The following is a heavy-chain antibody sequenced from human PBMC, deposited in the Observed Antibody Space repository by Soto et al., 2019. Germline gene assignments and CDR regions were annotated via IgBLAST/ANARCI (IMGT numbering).Heavy chain of an antibody. J-gene: IGHJ4*02. CDR3: ARYRRGAVAGYKLDN. D-gene: IGHD6-13*01. Sequence: KPSETLSLTCTVSGGSLSSNYWTWIRQPPGKGLEWIGYVYNSGSTNYNPSLKSRVTISEDTSKSQFSLKVNSMTAADTAVYYCARYRRGAVAGYKLDNWGQGILVTVSS. CDR1: GGSLSSNY. CDR2: VYNSGST. V-gene: IGHV4-59*01.